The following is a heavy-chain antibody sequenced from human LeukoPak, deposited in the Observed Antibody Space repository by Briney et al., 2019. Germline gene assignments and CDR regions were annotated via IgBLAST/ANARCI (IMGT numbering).Heavy chain of an antibody. Sequence: SETLSLTXTVSGGSISIYYWSWIWQPAGKGLEWIGRIYSSGSTNYNPSLKSRVTMSVDTSKNQFSLKLSSVTAADTAVYYCARVKLSRGYSYGYNPYYFDYWGQGTLVTVSS. CDR2: IYSSGST. CDR3: ARVKLSRGYSYGYNPYYFDY. CDR1: GGSISIYY. V-gene: IGHV4-4*07. J-gene: IGHJ4*02. D-gene: IGHD5-18*01.